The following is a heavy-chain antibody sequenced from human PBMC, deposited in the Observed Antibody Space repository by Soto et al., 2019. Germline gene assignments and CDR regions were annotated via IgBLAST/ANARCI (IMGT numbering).Heavy chain of an antibody. CDR1: GGTFSSYT. V-gene: IGHV1-69*02. Sequence: QVQLVQSGAEVKKPGSSVKVSCKASGGTFSSYTISWVRQAPGQGLEWMGRIIRILGIANYAQKFQGRVTITADKSTSTAYMELSSLRSEDTAVYYCARGDSGYSCYLSFDYWGQGNLVTVSS. CDR2: IIRILGIA. D-gene: IGHD5-12*01. J-gene: IGHJ4*02. CDR3: ARGDSGYSCYLSFDY.